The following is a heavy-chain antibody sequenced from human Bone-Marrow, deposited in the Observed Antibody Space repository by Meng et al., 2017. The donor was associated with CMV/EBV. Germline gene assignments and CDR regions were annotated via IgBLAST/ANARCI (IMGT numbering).Heavy chain of an antibody. Sequence: GSLRLSCAVYGGSFSGYYWSWIHQPPGKGLEWIGEINHSGSTNYNPSLKSRVTISVDTSKNQFSLKLSSVTAADTAVYYCAREGATARDFDYWGQGTLVTVSS. CDR1: GGSFSGYY. V-gene: IGHV4-34*01. D-gene: IGHD1-26*01. J-gene: IGHJ4*02. CDR3: AREGATARDFDY. CDR2: INHSGST.